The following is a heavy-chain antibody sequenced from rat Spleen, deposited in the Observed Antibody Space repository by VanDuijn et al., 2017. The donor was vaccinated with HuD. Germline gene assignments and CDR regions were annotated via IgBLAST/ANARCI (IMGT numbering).Heavy chain of an antibody. CDR1: GFTFSNYG. Sequence: EVPLVESGGGLVQPGRSLKLSCAASGFTFSNYGMHWIRRAPTKGLEWVASVSPSGGSTYYRDSVKGRFTISRDNAKSTLYLQMDSLRSEDTATYYCATVGSYIYVEFDYWGQGVMVTVSS. CDR3: ATVGSYIYVEFDY. CDR2: VSPSGGST. J-gene: IGHJ2*01. D-gene: IGHD1-2*01. V-gene: IGHV5-19*01.